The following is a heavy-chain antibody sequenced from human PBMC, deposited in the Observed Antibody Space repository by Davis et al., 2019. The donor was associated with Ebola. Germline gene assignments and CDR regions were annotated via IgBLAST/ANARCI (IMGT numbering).Heavy chain of an antibody. CDR1: GGSISSSNW. Sequence: MPSETLSLTCAVSGGSISSSNWWSWVRQPPGKGLEWIGEIYHSGSTNYNPSLKSRVTISVDKSKNQFSLKLSSVTPEDTAVYYCARGGLGVYYYYGMDVWGQGTTVTVSS. CDR2: IYHSGST. CDR3: ARGGLGVYYYYGMDV. D-gene: IGHD2-8*02. V-gene: IGHV4-4*02. J-gene: IGHJ6*02.